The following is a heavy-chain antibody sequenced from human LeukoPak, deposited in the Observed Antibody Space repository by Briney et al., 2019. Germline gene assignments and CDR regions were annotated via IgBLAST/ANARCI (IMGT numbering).Heavy chain of an antibody. Sequence: SETLSLTCAVYGGSFSGYYWSWIRQPPGKGLEWIGEINHSGSTNYNPPLKSRVTISVDTSKNQFSLKLSSVTAADTAVYYCARNSYGYNYYYFDYWGQGTLVTASS. CDR2: INHSGST. J-gene: IGHJ4*02. V-gene: IGHV4-34*01. CDR3: ARNSYGYNYYYFDY. CDR1: GGSFSGYY. D-gene: IGHD5-24*01.